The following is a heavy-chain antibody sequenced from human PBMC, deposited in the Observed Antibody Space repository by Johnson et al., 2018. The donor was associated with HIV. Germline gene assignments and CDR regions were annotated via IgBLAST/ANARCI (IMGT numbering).Heavy chain of an antibody. Sequence: VQLVESGGGLVQPGGSLRLSCAASGFTVSSNYMSWVRQAPGKGLEWVSVIYSGGSTYYADSVKGRFTISRDNSKNTLYLQMDSLRAEDTAVYYCAKDRGLWFGDYAFDIWGQGTMVTVSS. CDR2: IYSGGST. CDR3: AKDRGLWFGDYAFDI. V-gene: IGHV3-66*01. J-gene: IGHJ3*02. D-gene: IGHD3-10*01. CDR1: GFTVSSNY.